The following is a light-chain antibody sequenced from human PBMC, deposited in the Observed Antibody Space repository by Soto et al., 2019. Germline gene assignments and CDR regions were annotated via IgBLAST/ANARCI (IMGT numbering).Light chain of an antibody. Sequence: EIVLTQSPGTLSLSPGERATLSCGASQSVFSSLDWYQQKPGQAPRLLISDASNRAAGIPARFSGSGSGTDFTLTISRLEPEDFAVYYCQQYGSSRTFGQGTKVDIK. CDR1: QSVFSS. CDR3: QQYGSSRT. V-gene: IGKV3-20*01. CDR2: DAS. J-gene: IGKJ1*01.